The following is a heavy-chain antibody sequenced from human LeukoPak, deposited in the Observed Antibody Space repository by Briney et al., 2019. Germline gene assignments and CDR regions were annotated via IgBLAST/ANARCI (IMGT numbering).Heavy chain of an antibody. CDR2: IKADLSET. V-gene: IGHV3-7*01. CDR1: GFIFNKYW. Sequence: GESLRLSCAASGFIFNKYWMNWVRQVPGQGLECLANIKADLSETYYAHSVKGRFTISRDNPKNLLFMQMNSLRVEDTAVYYCPRETPPRGETRDGYRWGQETVVTVSS. CDR3: PRETPPRGETRDGYR. J-gene: IGHJ4*02. D-gene: IGHD5-24*01.